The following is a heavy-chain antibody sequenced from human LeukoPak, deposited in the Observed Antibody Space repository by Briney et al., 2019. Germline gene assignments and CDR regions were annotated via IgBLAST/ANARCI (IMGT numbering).Heavy chain of an antibody. CDR3: ASNGVVPAASDAFDI. V-gene: IGHV3-11*04. CDR1: GFTFSDYY. CDR2: ISSSGSTI. Sequence: PGGSLRLSCAASGFTFSDYYMSWIRQAPGKGLEWVSYISSSGSTIYYADSVKGRFTISRDNAKNSLYLQMNSLRAEDTAVYYCASNGVVPAASDAFDIWGQGTMVTVSS. D-gene: IGHD2-2*01. J-gene: IGHJ3*02.